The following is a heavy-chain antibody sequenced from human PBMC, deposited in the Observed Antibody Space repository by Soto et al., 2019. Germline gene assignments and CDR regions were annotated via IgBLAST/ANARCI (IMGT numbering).Heavy chain of an antibody. J-gene: IGHJ6*02. CDR2: IYYSGST. CDR1: GGSISSGGYY. V-gene: IGHV4-31*03. D-gene: IGHD2-15*01. CDR3: ARGYCSGGSCYNEIYDYYYGMDV. Sequence: PSETLSLTCTVSGGSISSGGYYWSWIRQHPGKGLERIGYIYYSGSTYYNPSLKSRVTISVDTSKNQFSLKLSSVTAADTAVYCCARGYCSGGSCYNEIYDYYYGMDVWGQGTTVTVSS.